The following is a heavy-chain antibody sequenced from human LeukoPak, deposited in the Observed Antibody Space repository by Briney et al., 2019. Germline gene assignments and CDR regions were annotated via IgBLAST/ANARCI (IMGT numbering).Heavy chain of an antibody. D-gene: IGHD2-15*01. J-gene: IGHJ6*02. CDR2: IFYTGATT. CDR3: ARHDSVGYYQRGMDA. V-gene: IGHV4-59*08. Sequence: SETLSLTCDVSGGSISGYYWSWNRQPPGKGLEWIGYIFYTGATTIYSPSLKSRVTMSVHAAKNQVTLNLRSVTAADTAAYFCARHDSVGYYQRGMDAWGQGTTVTVSS. CDR1: GGSISGYY.